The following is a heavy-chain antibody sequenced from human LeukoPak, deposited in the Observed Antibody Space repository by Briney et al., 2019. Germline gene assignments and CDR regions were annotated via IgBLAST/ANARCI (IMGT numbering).Heavy chain of an antibody. CDR2: INHSGST. V-gene: IGHV4-34*01. CDR1: GGSFSGYY. CDR3: ARDWGGIAARPFDY. J-gene: IGHJ4*02. Sequence: SETLSLTCAVYGGSFSGYYWSWIRQPPGKGLEWIGEINHSGSTNYNPSLKSRVTISVDTSKNQFSLKLSSVTAADTAVYYCARDWGGIAARPFDYWGQGTLVTVSS. D-gene: IGHD6-6*01.